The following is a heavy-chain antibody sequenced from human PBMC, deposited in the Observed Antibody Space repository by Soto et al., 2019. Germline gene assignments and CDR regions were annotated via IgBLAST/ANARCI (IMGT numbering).Heavy chain of an antibody. J-gene: IGHJ4*02. CDR2: IYYSGST. CDR1: GGSISSYY. CDR3: ARDSTAYFDY. D-gene: IGHD2-21*02. Sequence: SETLSLTCTVSGGSISSYYWSWIRQPPGKGLEWIGYIYYSGSTNYNPSLKSRVTISVDTSKNQFSLKLSSVTAADTAVYYCARDSTAYFDYWGQRTLVTVSS. V-gene: IGHV4-59*01.